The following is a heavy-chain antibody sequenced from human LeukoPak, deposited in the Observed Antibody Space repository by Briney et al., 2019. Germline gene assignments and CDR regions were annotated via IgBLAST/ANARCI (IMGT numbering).Heavy chain of an antibody. CDR3: ARVNTIFGAIDAFAI. CDR1: GFTFSSYG. Sequence: PGGSLRLSCAASGFTFSSYGMDWVRQAPGKGLEWVAVIWYDGSNKYYADSVKGRFTISRDNSKNTPYLQMNSLRAEDTAVYYCARVNTIFGAIDAFAIWGQGTMVTVSS. CDR2: IWYDGSNK. J-gene: IGHJ3*02. D-gene: IGHD3-3*01. V-gene: IGHV3-33*01.